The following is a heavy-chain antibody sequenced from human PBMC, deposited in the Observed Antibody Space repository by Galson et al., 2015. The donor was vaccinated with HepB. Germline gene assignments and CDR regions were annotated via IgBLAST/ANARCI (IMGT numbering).Heavy chain of an antibody. D-gene: IGHD6-13*01. CDR1: GGSISSSSYY. CDR2: IYYSGST. Sequence: SETLSLTCTVSGGSISSSSYYWGWIRQPPGKGLEWIGSIYYSGSTYYNPSLKSRVTISVDTSKNQFSLKLSSVTAADTAVYYCARVLIAAAGPRPIDYWGQGTLVTVSS. CDR3: ARVLIAAAGPRPIDY. J-gene: IGHJ4*02. V-gene: IGHV4-39*07.